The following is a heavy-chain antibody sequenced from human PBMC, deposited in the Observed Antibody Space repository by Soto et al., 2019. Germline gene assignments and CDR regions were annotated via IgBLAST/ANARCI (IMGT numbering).Heavy chain of an antibody. CDR1: GGSITRGPSS. D-gene: IGHD6-13*01. Sequence: SATLSLTCSVSGGSITRGPSSWNWVRQPPGKGLEWIAYISHSGSTYYNPSLKGRVTVSVDRSKNQFSLKLDSVSAADTAIYYCVRESAPSGPNYFDTWGPGTLVTVSS. V-gene: IGHV4-30-2*01. J-gene: IGHJ5*02. CDR2: ISHSGST. CDR3: VRESAPSGPNYFDT.